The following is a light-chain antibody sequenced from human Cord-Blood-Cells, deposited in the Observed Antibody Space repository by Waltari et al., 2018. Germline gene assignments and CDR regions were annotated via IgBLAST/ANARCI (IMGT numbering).Light chain of an antibody. Sequence: QSVLTQPPSVSGAPGQRVTISCTGSSSNIGAGHDVHWYQQLPGTAPKLLIYGNSNRPSGVPDRFSGSKSGTPASLAITGLQAEDEADYYCQSYDSSLSGSRVFGGGTKLTVL. V-gene: IGLV1-40*01. CDR2: GNS. CDR3: QSYDSSLSGSRV. J-gene: IGLJ3*02. CDR1: SSNIGAGHD.